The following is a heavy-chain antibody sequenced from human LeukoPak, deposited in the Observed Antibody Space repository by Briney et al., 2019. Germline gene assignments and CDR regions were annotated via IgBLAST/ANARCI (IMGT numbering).Heavy chain of an antibody. J-gene: IGHJ4*02. CDR3: AKDTLKYYYGSGSYYIGYFGY. Sequence: GGSLRLSCVASGFTFSSYAMSWVRQAPGKGLEWVSAISGSGGSTYYADSVKGRFTISRDNSKNTLYLQMNSLRVEDTAVYYCAKDTLKYYYGSGSYYIGYFGYWGQGTLVTVSS. V-gene: IGHV3-23*01. CDR2: ISGSGGST. CDR1: GFTFSSYA. D-gene: IGHD3-10*01.